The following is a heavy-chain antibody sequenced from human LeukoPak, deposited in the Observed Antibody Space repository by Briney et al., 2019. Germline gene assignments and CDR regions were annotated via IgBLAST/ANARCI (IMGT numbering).Heavy chain of an antibody. CDR2: ISGDGGST. J-gene: IGHJ4*02. CDR3: AKDRSGDDRPADY. CDR1: GFTFSSYA. V-gene: IGHV3-43*02. Sequence: GGSLRLSCAASGFTFSSYAMSWVRQAPGKGLEWVSLISGDGGSTYYADSVKGRFTISRDNSKNSLYLQMNSLRTEDTALYYCAKDRSGDDRPADYSGQGTLVTVSS. D-gene: IGHD3-10*01.